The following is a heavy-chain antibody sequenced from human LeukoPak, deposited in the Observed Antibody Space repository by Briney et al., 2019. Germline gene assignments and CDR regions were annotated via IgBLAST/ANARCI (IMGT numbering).Heavy chain of an antibody. D-gene: IGHD2-2*03. J-gene: IGHJ6*02. CDR2: IYYSGST. V-gene: IGHV4-59*01. Sequence: SETLSLTCTVSGGSISSYYWSWIRQPPGKGLEWIGYIYYSGSTNYNPSLKSRVTISVDTSKNQFSLKLSSVTAADTAVNYCARDRTGYCSSTSCYGVYGMDVWGQGTTVTVSS. CDR3: ARDRTGYCSSTSCYGVYGMDV. CDR1: GGSISSYY.